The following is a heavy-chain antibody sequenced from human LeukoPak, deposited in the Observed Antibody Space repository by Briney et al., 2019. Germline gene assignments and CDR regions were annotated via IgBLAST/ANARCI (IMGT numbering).Heavy chain of an antibody. D-gene: IGHD5-24*01. CDR3: ARVPLTISMATTSFDY. J-gene: IGHJ4*02. CDR1: GGSISSSSYY. Sequence: SETLSLTCTVSGGSISSSSYYWGWIRQPPGKGLEWIGSIYYGGSTYYNPSLKSRVTISVDTSKNQFSLKLSSVTAADTAVYYCARVPLTISMATTSFDYWGQGTLVTVSS. CDR2: IYYGGST. V-gene: IGHV4-39*07.